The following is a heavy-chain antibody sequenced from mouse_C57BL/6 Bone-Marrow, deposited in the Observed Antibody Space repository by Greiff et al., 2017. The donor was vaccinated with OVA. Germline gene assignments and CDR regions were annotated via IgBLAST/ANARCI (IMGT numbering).Heavy chain of an antibody. J-gene: IGHJ4*01. V-gene: IGHV5-9*01. D-gene: IGHD2-3*01. Sequence: DVMLVESGGGLVKPGGSLKLSCAASGFTFSSYTMSWVRQTPEKRLEWVATISGGGGNTYYPDSVKGRFTISRDNAKNTLYLQMSSLRSEDTALYYCARRWLGAMDYWGQGTSVTVSS. CDR1: GFTFSSYT. CDR2: ISGGGGNT. CDR3: ARRWLGAMDY.